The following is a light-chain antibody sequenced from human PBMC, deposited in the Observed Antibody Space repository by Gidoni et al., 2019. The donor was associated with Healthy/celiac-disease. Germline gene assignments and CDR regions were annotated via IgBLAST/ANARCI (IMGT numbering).Light chain of an antibody. Sequence: EIVLTQSPATLSLSPGERATLSCRASQSVSSSLAWCQQKPGQAPRLLIYDASNRATGIPARFSGSGSGTDFTLTISSLEPEDFAVYYCQQRSNWPPVLTFGGGTKVEIK. CDR2: DAS. CDR1: QSVSSS. CDR3: QQRSNWPPVLT. J-gene: IGKJ4*01. V-gene: IGKV3-11*01.